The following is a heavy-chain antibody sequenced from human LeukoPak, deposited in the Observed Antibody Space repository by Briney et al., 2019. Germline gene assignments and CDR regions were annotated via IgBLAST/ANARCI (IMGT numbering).Heavy chain of an antibody. CDR1: GYTFTSYG. CDR3: ARVLCSTSCYSLIGGYYYMDV. Sequence: GASVKVSCKASGYTFTSYGISWVRQAPGQGLEWMGWISTYNGNTNFAQKFQARVTMTTDTSTSTAYMELKSLRSDDTAVYYCARVLCSTSCYSLIGGYYYMDVWGKGTTVTVSS. D-gene: IGHD2-2*01. J-gene: IGHJ6*03. V-gene: IGHV1-18*01. CDR2: ISTYNGNT.